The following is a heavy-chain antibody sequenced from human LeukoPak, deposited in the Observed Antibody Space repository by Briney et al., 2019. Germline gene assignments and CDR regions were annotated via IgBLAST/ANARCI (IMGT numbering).Heavy chain of an antibody. CDR1: GGSISSSSYY. CDR3: AREGWIQLWSIRVKYFDY. D-gene: IGHD5-18*01. J-gene: IGHJ4*02. V-gene: IGHV4-39*07. Sequence: SETLSLTCTVSGGSISSSSYYWGWIRQPPGKGLEWIGSIYYSGSTYYNPSLKSRVTISVDTSKNQFSLKLSSVTAADTAVYYCAREGWIQLWSIRVKYFDYWGQGTLVTVSS. CDR2: IYYSGST.